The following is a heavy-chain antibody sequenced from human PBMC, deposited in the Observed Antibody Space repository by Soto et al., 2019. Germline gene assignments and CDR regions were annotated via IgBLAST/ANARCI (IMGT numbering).Heavy chain of an antibody. CDR2: IGPDGSMK. CDR3: ARDVQQQDHTYYGMDV. CDR1: YFSISRCW. Sequence: GGSLRLSCVSSYFSISRCWMSWVRQAPGKGLEWVANIGPDGSMKYYVDSVKGRFTIFRDNARNSVDLQMNSLRDEDTALYYCARDVQQQDHTYYGMDVWGQGTTVTVSS. J-gene: IGHJ6*02. D-gene: IGHD6-13*01. V-gene: IGHV3-7*01.